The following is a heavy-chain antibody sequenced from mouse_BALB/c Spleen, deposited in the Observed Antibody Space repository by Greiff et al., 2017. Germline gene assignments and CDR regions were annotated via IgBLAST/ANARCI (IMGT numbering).Heavy chain of an antibody. V-gene: IGHV6-6*02. J-gene: IGHJ3*01. CDR1: GFTFSNYW. CDR3: TSWDGPFAY. D-gene: IGHD4-1*01. CDR2: IRLKSNNYAT. Sequence: EVKVEESGGGLVQPGGSMKLSCVASGFTFSNYWMNWVRQSPEKGLEWVAEIRLKSNNYATHYAESVKGRFTISRDDSKSSVYLQMNNLRAEDTGIYYCTSWDGPFAYWGQGTLVTVSA.